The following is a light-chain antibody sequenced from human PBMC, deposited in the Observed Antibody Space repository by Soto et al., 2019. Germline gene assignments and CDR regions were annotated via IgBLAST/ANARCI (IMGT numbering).Light chain of an antibody. J-gene: IGLJ1*01. CDR2: DVT. V-gene: IGLV2-14*03. CDR3: SSYTTSNTRQIV. CDR1: NNDDDSYNY. Sequence: TRPACVYRAYGQLVTISCKGTNNDDDSYNYVSWYQHHPGKAPKLIIYDVTNRPSGVSNPFSGSKSGNTASLTISVLQPEDEADYYCSSYTTSNTRQIVFGTGTKVTVL.